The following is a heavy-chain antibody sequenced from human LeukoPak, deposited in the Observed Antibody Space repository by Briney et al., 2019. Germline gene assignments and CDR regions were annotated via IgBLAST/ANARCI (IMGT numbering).Heavy chain of an antibody. J-gene: IGHJ4*02. CDR2: ISGSGGST. Sequence: GGSLRLSCAASGFTFSSYAMSWVRQAPGKGLEWVSAISGSGGSTYYADSVKGRFTISRDNSKNTLYLQMNSLRAEDTAVYYCGKLLMAMVRGVDIDCWGQGTLVTVSS. V-gene: IGHV3-23*01. CDR3: GKLLMAMVRGVDIDC. CDR1: GFTFSSYA. D-gene: IGHD3-10*01.